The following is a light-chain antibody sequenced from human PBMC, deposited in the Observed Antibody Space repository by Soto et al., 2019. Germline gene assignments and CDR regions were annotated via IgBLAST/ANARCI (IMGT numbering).Light chain of an antibody. CDR3: CSYVGARTYV. Sequence: QSVLTQPASVSGSPGQSITISCTGSVSDVGSFGPVSWYQQHPGQVPKLIIYEGSRRPSEVSSRFSGSKSGNTASLTISGLQAEDEADYYCCSYVGARTYVFGTGTKVTVL. CDR2: EGS. V-gene: IGLV2-23*01. CDR1: VSDVGSFGP. J-gene: IGLJ1*01.